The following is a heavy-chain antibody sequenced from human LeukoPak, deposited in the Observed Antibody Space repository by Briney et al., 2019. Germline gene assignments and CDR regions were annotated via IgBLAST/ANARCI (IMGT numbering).Heavy chain of an antibody. CDR3: VRGPDSSGYYADGAFDI. J-gene: IGHJ3*02. CDR1: GGSFSGYY. Sequence: KPSETLSLTCAVYGGSFSGYYWSWIRQPPGKGLEWIGEINHSGSTNYNPSLKSRVTISADTSKNQFSLKLSSVTAADTAVYYCVRGPDSSGYYADGAFDIWGQGTMVTVSS. D-gene: IGHD3-22*01. V-gene: IGHV4-34*01. CDR2: INHSGST.